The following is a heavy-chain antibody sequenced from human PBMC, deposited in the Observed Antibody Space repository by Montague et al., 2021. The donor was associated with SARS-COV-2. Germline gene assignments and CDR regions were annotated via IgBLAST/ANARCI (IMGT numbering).Heavy chain of an antibody. J-gene: IGHJ4*02. CDR3: ARHTRGWQPFDF. CDR2: IYSSGST. V-gene: IGHV4-61*08. Sequence: SDTLSLTCTVSGGSISSGGYYWSWIRQPPGKGLEWIGEIYSSGSTNYNPSLKSRVTISMDTSKSQFSLKLTSVTAADTAVYYCARHTRGWQPFDFWGQGTLVTVSS. D-gene: IGHD6-19*01. CDR1: GGSISSGGYY.